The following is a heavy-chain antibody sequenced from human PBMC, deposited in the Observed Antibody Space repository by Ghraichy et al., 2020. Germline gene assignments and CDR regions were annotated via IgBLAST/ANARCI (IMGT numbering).Heavy chain of an antibody. Sequence: SETLSLTCAVYGGSFSGYYWSWIRQPPGKGLEWIGEINHSGSTNYNPSLKSRVTISVDTSKNQFSLKLSSVTAADTAVYYCARDFLGYCSSTSCYKKAGDYWGQGTLVTVSS. CDR1: GGSFSGYY. V-gene: IGHV4-34*01. CDR2: INHSGST. J-gene: IGHJ4*02. D-gene: IGHD2-2*02. CDR3: ARDFLGYCSSTSCYKKAGDY.